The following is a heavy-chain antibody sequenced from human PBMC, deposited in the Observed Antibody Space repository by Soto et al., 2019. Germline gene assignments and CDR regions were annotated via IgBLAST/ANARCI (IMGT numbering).Heavy chain of an antibody. D-gene: IGHD4-17*01. V-gene: IGHV4-59*12. J-gene: IGHJ4*02. CDR1: GGSISSYY. CDR2: IYYSGST. Sequence: PSETLSLTCTVSGGSISSYYWSWTRQPPGKGLEWIGYIYYSGSTNYNPSLKSRVTISVDTSKNQFSLKLSSVTAADTAVYYCARGTVTTGAYFDYWGQGTLVTVSS. CDR3: ARGTVTTGAYFDY.